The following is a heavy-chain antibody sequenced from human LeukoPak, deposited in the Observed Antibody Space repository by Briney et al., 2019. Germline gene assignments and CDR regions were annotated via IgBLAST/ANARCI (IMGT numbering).Heavy chain of an antibody. V-gene: IGHV3-13*01. CDR1: GFTFSNYV. D-gene: IGHD3-16*01. CDR2: IGTAGDI. J-gene: IGHJ6*03. CDR3: ARGGLSARDYYMDV. Sequence: GGSLRLSCAASGFTFSNYVMHWVRQATGKGLEWVSGIGTAGDIYYPGSVKGRFTISRENAKNSLYLQMNSLRAEDTAVYYCARGGLSARDYYMDVWGKGTTVTVSS.